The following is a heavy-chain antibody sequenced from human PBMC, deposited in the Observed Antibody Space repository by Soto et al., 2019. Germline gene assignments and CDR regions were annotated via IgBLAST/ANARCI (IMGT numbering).Heavy chain of an antibody. CDR2: ISEGGTTT. J-gene: IGHJ4*02. D-gene: IGHD3-16*01. V-gene: IGHV3-48*03. CDR1: GFMFNDYE. Sequence: EVPLVESGGGLAQSGGSLRLSCAASGFMFNDYEMNWVRQPPGKGLEWVSYISEGGTTTHYTDSVKGRFTISRDNAKESLYLQINSLTPEDTATYFCVRDVMGGGLLLWDCWGQGVVVSVSS. CDR3: VRDVMGGGLLLWDC.